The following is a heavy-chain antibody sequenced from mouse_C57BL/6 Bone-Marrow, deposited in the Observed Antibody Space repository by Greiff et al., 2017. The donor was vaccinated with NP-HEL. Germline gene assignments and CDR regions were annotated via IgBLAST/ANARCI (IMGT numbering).Heavy chain of an antibody. D-gene: IGHD2-4*01. CDR3: ARAYEYDGAWFAY. V-gene: IGHV1-19*01. CDR1: GYTFTDYY. J-gene: IGHJ3*01. CDR2: INPYNGGT. Sequence: VQLQQSGPVLVKPGASVKMSCKASGYTFTDYYMNWVKQSHGKSLEWIGVINPYNGGTSYNQKFKGKATLTVDKSSSTAYMELNSLTSEDAAVYYCARAYEYDGAWFAYWGQGTLVTVSA.